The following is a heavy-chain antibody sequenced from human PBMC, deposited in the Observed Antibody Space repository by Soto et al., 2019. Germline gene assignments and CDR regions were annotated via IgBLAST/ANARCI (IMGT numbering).Heavy chain of an antibody. J-gene: IGHJ4*02. D-gene: IGHD4-17*01. CDR1: GSTFSRYA. Sequence: QVHLVESGGGVVQPGTSLRLSCAVSGSTFSRYAMHWVRQAPGKGLEWVTVISYDGSDTFYADSVKGRLTISRDNSENTLYLQMHTLRPEYTAIYYCAGTTVSTVGYFDYWGQGTLVTVSS. CDR2: ISYDGSDT. CDR3: AGTTVSTVGYFDY. V-gene: IGHV3-30*03.